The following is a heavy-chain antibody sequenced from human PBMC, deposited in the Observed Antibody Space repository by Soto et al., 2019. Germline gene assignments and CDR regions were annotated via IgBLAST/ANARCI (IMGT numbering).Heavy chain of an antibody. V-gene: IGHV3-73*01. D-gene: IGHD1-26*01. CDR2: IRSKANNYAT. Sequence: VGSLRLSCAASDFTFSDSTMHWVRQASGKGLEWVGRIRSKANNYATAYAASVKGRFSISRDDSKNTAYLQMNSLKTEDTAVYYCNRDAGDSGNYRGVFDVWGPGTMVTVS. CDR1: DFTFSDST. CDR3: NRDAGDSGNYRGVFDV. J-gene: IGHJ3*01.